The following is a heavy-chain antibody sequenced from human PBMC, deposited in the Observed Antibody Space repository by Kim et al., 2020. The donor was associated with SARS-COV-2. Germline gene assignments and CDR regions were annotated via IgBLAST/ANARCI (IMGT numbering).Heavy chain of an antibody. CDR3: AKGPAQGGMDV. CDR2: ISWNSGSI. J-gene: IGHJ6*02. Sequence: GGSLRLSCAASGFTFDDYAMHWVRQAPGKGLEWVSGISWNSGSIGYADSVKGRFTISRDNAKNSLYLQMNSLRAEDTALYYCAKGPAQGGMDVWGQGTT. CDR1: GFTFDDYA. V-gene: IGHV3-9*01.